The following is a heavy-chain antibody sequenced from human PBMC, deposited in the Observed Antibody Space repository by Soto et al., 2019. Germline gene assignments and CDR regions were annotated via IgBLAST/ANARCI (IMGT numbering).Heavy chain of an antibody. CDR3: SRIAVSGPFTGFDN. D-gene: IGHD6-19*01. Sequence: SETLSLTCTVSGDSISGYYWSWIRQPPGKGLEWIGYIYDSGNTNYNPSLKSRVTMSVDTSKNQFSLRLSSVTAADTAVYYCSRIAVSGPFTGFDNWGRGTLLTVSS. CDR1: GDSISGYY. V-gene: IGHV4-4*09. J-gene: IGHJ4*02. CDR2: IYDSGNT.